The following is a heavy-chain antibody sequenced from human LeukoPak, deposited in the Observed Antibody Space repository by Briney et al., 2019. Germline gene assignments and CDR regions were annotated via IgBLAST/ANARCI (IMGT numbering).Heavy chain of an antibody. V-gene: IGHV4-38-2*01. J-gene: IGHJ4*02. D-gene: IGHD6-19*01. CDR3: ARGDVYSSASDY. Sequence: SETLSLTCAVSGYSISSGYYWVWIRQPPGKGPEWIATIFHSGSTYFNPSLQSRVTISLDTSKNQFSLKLSSVTAADTALYYCARGDVYSSASDYWGQGTLVTVSS. CDR1: GYSISSGYY. CDR2: IFHSGST.